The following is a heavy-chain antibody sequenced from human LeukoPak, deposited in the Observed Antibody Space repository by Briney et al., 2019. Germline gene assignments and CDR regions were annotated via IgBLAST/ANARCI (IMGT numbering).Heavy chain of an antibody. Sequence: GGSLRLSCAASGITFSSYSMNWVRQAPGKGLEWVSCISSSSSTIYYADSVRGRFTISRDNAKNSLYLQMNSLRDEDTAVYYCARDYPQKAYYDFWSGYSYYYYGMDVWGQGTTVTVSS. CDR2: ISSSSSTI. CDR3: ARDYPQKAYYDFWSGYSYYYYGMDV. V-gene: IGHV3-48*02. D-gene: IGHD3-3*01. J-gene: IGHJ6*02. CDR1: GITFSSYS.